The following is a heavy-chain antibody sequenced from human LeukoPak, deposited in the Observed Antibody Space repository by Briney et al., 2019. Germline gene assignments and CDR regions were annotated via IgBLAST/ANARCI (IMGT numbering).Heavy chain of an antibody. V-gene: IGHV4-59*08. CDR3: ARHYYDSSGYRPLDY. Sequence: SETLSLTCTVSGGSISSYYWSWIRQPPGKGLEWIGYIYYSGSTNYNPSLKSRVTISVDTSKNQFSLKLSSVTAADTAVYYCARHYYDSSGYRPLDYWGQGTLVTVSS. J-gene: IGHJ4*02. CDR2: IYYSGST. CDR1: GGSISSYY. D-gene: IGHD3-22*01.